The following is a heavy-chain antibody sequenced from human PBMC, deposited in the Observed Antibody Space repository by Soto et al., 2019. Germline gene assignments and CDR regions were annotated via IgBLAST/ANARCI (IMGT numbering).Heavy chain of an antibody. Sequence: PGGSLRLSCAASGFTFSSYGMHWVRQAPGKGLEWVAVIWYDGSNKYYADSVKGRFTISRDNSKNTLYLQMNSLRAEDTAVYYCARERSSIAVAGTMLEYYYYGMDVWGQGTTVTVSS. V-gene: IGHV3-33*01. CDR2: IWYDGSNK. J-gene: IGHJ6*02. CDR1: GFTFSSYG. CDR3: ARERSSIAVAGTMLEYYYYGMDV. D-gene: IGHD6-19*01.